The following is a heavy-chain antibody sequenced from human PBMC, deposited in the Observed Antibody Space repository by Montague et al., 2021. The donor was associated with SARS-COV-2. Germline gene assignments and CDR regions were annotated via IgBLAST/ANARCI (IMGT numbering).Heavy chain of an antibody. CDR1: GFKFDGYT. Sequence: SLRLSCAASGFKFDGYTMHWVRQVPGKGLQWVSLISWDGTTTHYAESVEGRFTISRDNSISSLYLQMSSLRDDDTGLYYCAQGIGDSRSFLEFWGQGTLLTVSS. CDR3: AQGIGDSRSFLEF. J-gene: IGHJ4*02. D-gene: IGHD6-13*01. V-gene: IGHV3-43*01. CDR2: ISWDGTTT.